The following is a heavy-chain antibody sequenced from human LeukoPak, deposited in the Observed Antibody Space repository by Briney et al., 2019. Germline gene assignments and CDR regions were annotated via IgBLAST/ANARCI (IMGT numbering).Heavy chain of an antibody. Sequence: PGGSLRLSCAASGFTFSSYWMSWVRQAPGKGLEWVSAISGSGGSTYYADSVKGRFTISRDNSKNTLYLQMNSLRAEDTAVYYCAKADIAARQFYYYYYMDVWGKGTTVTVSS. CDR1: GFTFSSYW. D-gene: IGHD6-6*01. CDR3: AKADIAARQFYYYYYMDV. V-gene: IGHV3-23*01. J-gene: IGHJ6*03. CDR2: ISGSGGST.